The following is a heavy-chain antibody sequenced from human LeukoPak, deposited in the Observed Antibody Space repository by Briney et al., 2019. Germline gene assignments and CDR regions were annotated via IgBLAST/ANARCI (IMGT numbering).Heavy chain of an antibody. D-gene: IGHD4-17*01. CDR2: IYYSGST. V-gene: IGHV4-59*01. J-gene: IGHJ4*02. CDR3: ARLGNYGAMGY. Sequence: SETLSLTCTVSGGSISSYYWSWIRQPPGKGLEWIGYIYYSGSTNYNPSLKSRVTISVDTSKNQFSLKLSSVTAADTAVYYRARLGNYGAMGYWGQGTLVTVSS. CDR1: GGSISSYY.